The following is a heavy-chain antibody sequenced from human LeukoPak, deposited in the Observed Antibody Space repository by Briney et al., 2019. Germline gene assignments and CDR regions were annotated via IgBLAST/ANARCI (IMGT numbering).Heavy chain of an antibody. Sequence: GASVKVSCKASGYTFNSYGISWVRQAPGQGLEWMGWISAYNGNTNYAQKLQGRVTMTTDTSTSTAYMELSSLRSEDTAVYYCARDSPLKAFDYWGQGTLVTVSS. CDR2: ISAYNGNT. V-gene: IGHV1-18*01. J-gene: IGHJ4*02. CDR3: ARDSPLKAFDY. CDR1: GYTFNSYG.